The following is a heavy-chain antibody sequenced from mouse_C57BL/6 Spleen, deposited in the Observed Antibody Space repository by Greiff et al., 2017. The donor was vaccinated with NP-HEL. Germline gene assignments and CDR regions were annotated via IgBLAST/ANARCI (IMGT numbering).Heavy chain of an antibody. CDR1: GYTFTSYW. CDR2: IDPSDSYT. Sequence: QVQLQQPGAELVMPGASVKLSCKASGYTFTSYWMHWVKQRPGQGLEWIGEIDPSDSYTNYNQKFKGKSTLTVDKSSSTAYMQLSSLTSEDSAVYYCARSDSNYVGVWFAYWGQGTLVTVSA. J-gene: IGHJ3*01. D-gene: IGHD2-5*01. V-gene: IGHV1-69*01. CDR3: ARSDSNYVGVWFAY.